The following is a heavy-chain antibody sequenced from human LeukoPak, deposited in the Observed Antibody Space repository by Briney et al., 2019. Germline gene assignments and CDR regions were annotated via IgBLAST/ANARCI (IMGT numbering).Heavy chain of an antibody. J-gene: IGHJ4*02. CDR2: INHSGST. Sequence: SETLSLTCAVYGGSSSGYYWSWIRQPPGKGLEWIGEINHSGSTNYNPSLKSRVTISVDTSKNQFSLKLSSVTAADTAVYYCARGRAVAGSGGFPFDYWGQGTLVTVSS. CDR3: ARGRAVAGSGGFPFDY. D-gene: IGHD6-19*01. CDR1: GGSSSGYY. V-gene: IGHV4-34*01.